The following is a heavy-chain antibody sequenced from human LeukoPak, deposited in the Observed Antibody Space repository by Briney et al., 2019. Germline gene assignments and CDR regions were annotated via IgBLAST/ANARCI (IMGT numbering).Heavy chain of an antibody. J-gene: IGHJ4*02. CDR2: INPNSGDT. Sequence: ASVTVSCKSSGYTFTCYYLHWVRQAPGQGLEWMGWINPNSGDTHYAQNFQGRVTMTRDTSISKADMELSRLRCDDTAVYYCVSGLSTSRYFDWSYFDYWGQGTLVTVSS. CDR3: VSGLSTSRYFDWSYFDY. V-gene: IGHV1-2*02. CDR1: GYTFTCYY. D-gene: IGHD3-9*01.